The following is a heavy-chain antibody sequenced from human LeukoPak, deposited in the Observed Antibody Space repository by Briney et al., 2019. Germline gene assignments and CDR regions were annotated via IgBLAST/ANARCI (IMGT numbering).Heavy chain of an antibody. J-gene: IGHJ4*02. CDR1: GGSISGYY. CDR3: ARGGSFDR. CDR2: IYDSGST. D-gene: IGHD3-10*01. Sequence: SETLSLTCTVSGGSISGYYWSWIRQPPGKGLEWIGYIYDSGSTNYNPSLKNRVTISVDTSKNQFSLKLSSVTAADTAVYYCARGGSFDRWGQGTLVTVSS. V-gene: IGHV4-59*01.